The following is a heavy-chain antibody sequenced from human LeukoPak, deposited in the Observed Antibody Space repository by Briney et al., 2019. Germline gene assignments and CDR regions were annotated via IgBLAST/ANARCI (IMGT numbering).Heavy chain of an antibody. CDR1: GYTFTSYD. V-gene: IGHV1-8*01. Sequence: GASVKVSCKASGYTFTSYDINWVRQATGQGLEWMGWMNPNSGNTGYAQKFQGRVTMTRNTSISTAYMELSSLRSEDTAVYYCARGITYYDFWSGYYRGDYYYYYMDVWGKGTTVTVSS. J-gene: IGHJ6*03. D-gene: IGHD3-3*01. CDR2: MNPNSGNT. CDR3: ARGITYYDFWSGYYRGDYYYYYMDV.